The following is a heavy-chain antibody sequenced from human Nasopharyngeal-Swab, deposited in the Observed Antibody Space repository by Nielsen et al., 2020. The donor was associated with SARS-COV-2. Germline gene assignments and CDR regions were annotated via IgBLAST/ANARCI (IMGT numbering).Heavy chain of an antibody. CDR1: GFTFDDYA. J-gene: IGHJ4*02. D-gene: IGHD1-26*01. Sequence: GESLKISCAASGFTFDDYAMHWVRQAPGKGLEWVSVISGSDHTTYYADSVKGRFTISRDNAKNSLYLQMNSLRAEDTAVYYCARDGELLRFDYWGQGTLVTVSS. CDR3: ARDGELLRFDY. V-gene: IGHV3-23*01. CDR2: ISGSDHTT.